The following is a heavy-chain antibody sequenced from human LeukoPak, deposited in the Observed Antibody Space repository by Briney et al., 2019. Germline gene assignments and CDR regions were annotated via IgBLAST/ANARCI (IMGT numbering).Heavy chain of an antibody. J-gene: IGHJ3*02. Sequence: GGSLRLSCAASGFTFSSYAMSWVRQAPGKGLEWVSSISARNTRGATTYYADSVKGRFTISRDDSQNTLFLQMNSLRGDETALYYCVKGGWGTTFHIWGQGTMVIVSS. D-gene: IGHD2/OR15-2a*01. V-gene: IGHV3-23*01. CDR3: VKGGWGTTFHI. CDR1: GFTFSSYA. CDR2: ISARNTRGATT.